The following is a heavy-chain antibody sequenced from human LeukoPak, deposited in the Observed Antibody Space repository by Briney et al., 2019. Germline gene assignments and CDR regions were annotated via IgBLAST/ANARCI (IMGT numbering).Heavy chain of an antibody. V-gene: IGHV4-34*01. J-gene: IGHJ4*02. CDR1: GGSFSGYY. CDR2: INHSGST. D-gene: IGHD3-22*01. CDR3: ARHTRVGYYDSSGYPDY. Sequence: SETLSLTCAVYGGSFSGYYWSWIRQPPGKGLEWIGEINHSGSTNYNPSLKSRVTISVDTSKNQFSLKLSSVTAADTAVYYCARHTRVGYYDSSGYPDYWGQGTLVTVSS.